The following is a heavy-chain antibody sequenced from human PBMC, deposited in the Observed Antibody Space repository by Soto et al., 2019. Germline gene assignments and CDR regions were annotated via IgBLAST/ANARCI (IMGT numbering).Heavy chain of an antibody. J-gene: IGHJ6*02. Sequence: GESLKISCKGSGYSFTSYWIGWVRQMPGKGLELMGIIYPGDSDTRYSPSFQGQVTISAEKSISTAYLQWSSLKASDPAMEDWAGGGGGNQSPYYYYGMDVWGQGTMVTVSS. D-gene: IGHD3-16*01. CDR1: GYSFTSYW. V-gene: IGHV5-51*01. CDR3: AGGGGGNQSPYYYYGMDV. CDR2: IYPGDSDT.